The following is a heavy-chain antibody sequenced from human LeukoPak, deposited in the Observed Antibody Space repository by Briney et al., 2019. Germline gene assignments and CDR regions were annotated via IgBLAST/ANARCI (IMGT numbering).Heavy chain of an antibody. D-gene: IGHD6-25*01. J-gene: IGHJ5*02. V-gene: IGHV4-59*01. CDR1: GGSISSYY. CDR2: IYYSGST. CDR3: ARSRAVAAGFDP. Sequence: PSETLSLTCTVSGGSISSYYWSWIRQPPGKGLEWIGYIYYSGSTNYNPSLKSRVTISVDTSKNQFSLKLSSVTAADTAVYYCARSRAVAAGFDPWGQGTLVTVSS.